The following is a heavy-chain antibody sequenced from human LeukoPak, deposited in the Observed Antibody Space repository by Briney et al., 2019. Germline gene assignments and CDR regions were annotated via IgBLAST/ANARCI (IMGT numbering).Heavy chain of an antibody. V-gene: IGHV4-39*06. CDR3: ARGRYCYDGKAWFVP. CDR1: GGYIITNYHY. CDR2: IYYTGTS. J-gene: IGHJ5*02. D-gene: IGHD4-23*01. Sequence: SETLSLTCSVSGGYIITNYHYWVWNPQPPGKGLEWIGSIYYTGTSSTNPFFKSRVTLSVDTTKNQFPLNLTSVTAAETAVYYCARGRYCYDGKAWFVPWGEGTLVTVSS.